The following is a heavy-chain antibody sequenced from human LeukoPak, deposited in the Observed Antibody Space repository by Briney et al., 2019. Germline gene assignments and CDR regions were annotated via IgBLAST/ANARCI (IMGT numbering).Heavy chain of an antibody. D-gene: IGHD2-2*01. Sequence: ASVKVSCKASGYTFTSYDINWVRQATGQGLEWMGWMNPNSGNTGYAQKFQGRVTMTRNTSISTAYMELTSLRSEDTAVYYCAREYQLLGTVYNYFDPWGQGTLVTVSS. CDR2: MNPNSGNT. CDR3: AREYQLLGTVYNYFDP. J-gene: IGHJ5*02. CDR1: GYTFTSYD. V-gene: IGHV1-8*01.